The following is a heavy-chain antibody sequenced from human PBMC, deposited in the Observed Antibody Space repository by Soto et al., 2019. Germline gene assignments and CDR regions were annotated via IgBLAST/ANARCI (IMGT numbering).Heavy chain of an antibody. Sequence: QVQLVQSGAEVKKPGSSVKVSCKASGGTFSSYAISWVRQAPGQGLEWMGGIIPIFGTANYAQKFQGRVTITADESTSTDYMELSSLRSEDTAVYYCARDEKGLVTDKKTSYGMDVWGQGTTVTVSS. J-gene: IGHJ6*02. CDR3: ARDEKGLVTDKKTSYGMDV. CDR2: IIPIFGTA. D-gene: IGHD3-9*01. V-gene: IGHV1-69*01. CDR1: GGTFSSYA.